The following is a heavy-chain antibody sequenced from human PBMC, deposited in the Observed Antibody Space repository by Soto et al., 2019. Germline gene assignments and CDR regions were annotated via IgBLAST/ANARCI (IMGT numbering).Heavy chain of an antibody. CDR3: ARDRRTGDYYYYMDV. J-gene: IGHJ6*03. CDR2: IWYDGSNK. V-gene: IGHV3-33*01. D-gene: IGHD7-27*01. CDR1: GFTFSSYG. Sequence: GESLKISCAASGFTFSSYGMHWVRQAPGKGLEWVAVIWYDGSNKYYADSVKGRFTISRDNSKNTLYLQMNSLRAEDTAVYYCARDRRTGDYYYYMDVWGKGTTVTVSS.